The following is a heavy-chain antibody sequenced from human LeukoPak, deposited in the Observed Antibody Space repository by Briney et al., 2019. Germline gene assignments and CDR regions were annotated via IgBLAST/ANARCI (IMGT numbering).Heavy chain of an antibody. CDR1: GFLFRNYN. CDR2: ISGSSMI. D-gene: IGHD6-13*01. CDR3: AKELAAAAPNDY. V-gene: IGHV3-48*01. J-gene: IGHJ4*02. Sequence: GGSLRLSCATSGFLFRNYNMNWVRQAPGKGLEWVSYISGSSMIYYADSVKGRFTISRDNSKNTLYLQMNSLRAEDTAVYYCAKELAAAAPNDYWGQGTLVTVSS.